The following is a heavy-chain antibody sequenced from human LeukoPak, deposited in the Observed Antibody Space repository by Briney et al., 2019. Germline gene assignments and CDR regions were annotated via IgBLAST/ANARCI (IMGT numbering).Heavy chain of an antibody. Sequence: GGSLRLSCVASGFTFSNYWMQWVRQAPGKGLEWVANIKQDGGEKYYVDSVKGRFTISRDNAKDSLYLQMNSLRAEDTAVYYCARDRSGFGIQHWGPGTLVIVSS. CDR1: GFTFSNYW. D-gene: IGHD3-3*01. J-gene: IGHJ4*02. CDR3: ARDRSGFGIQH. CDR2: IKQDGGEK. V-gene: IGHV3-7*03.